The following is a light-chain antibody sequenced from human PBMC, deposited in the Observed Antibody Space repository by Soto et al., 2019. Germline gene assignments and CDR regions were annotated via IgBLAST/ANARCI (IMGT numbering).Light chain of an antibody. CDR3: SSYAGSTLYV. V-gene: IGLV2-8*01. J-gene: IGLJ1*01. Sequence: QSALTQPPSASGSPGQSVTISCTGTISDVGGYNYVSWYQQHPGKAPKLMIYEVSKRPSGVPDRFSGSKSGNTASLTVSGLQAEDEADYYCSSYAGSTLYVFGTGTKLTVL. CDR2: EVS. CDR1: ISDVGGYNY.